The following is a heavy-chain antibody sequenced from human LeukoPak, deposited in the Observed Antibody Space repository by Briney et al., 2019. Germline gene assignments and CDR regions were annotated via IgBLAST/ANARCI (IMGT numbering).Heavy chain of an antibody. V-gene: IGHV1-24*01. D-gene: IGHD5-18*01. CDR2: FDPEDGET. J-gene: IGHJ4*02. CDR1: GYTLTELS. CDR3: ATVHSYETGYFDY. Sequence: ASVKVSCKVSGYTLTELSMHRVRQAPGKGLEWMGGFDPEDGETIYAQKFQGRVTMTEDTSTDTAYMELSSLRSEDTAVYYCATVHSYETGYFDYWGQGTLVTVSS.